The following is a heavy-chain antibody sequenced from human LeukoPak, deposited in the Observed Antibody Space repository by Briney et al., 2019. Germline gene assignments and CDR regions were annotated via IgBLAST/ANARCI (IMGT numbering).Heavy chain of an antibody. CDR1: GFTSGDHA. V-gene: IGHV3-49*03. CDR2: IRSKTYGETT. Sequence: GGSLRLSCTASGFTSGDHAVSWFRQAPGKGLDWIAFIRSKTYGETTEYAASVKGRFTTSRDDSKSIAYLQMNSLKTEDTAVYYCQKYSSSPFDLWGQGTLVTVSS. J-gene: IGHJ4*02. CDR3: QKYSSSPFDL. D-gene: IGHD6-6*01.